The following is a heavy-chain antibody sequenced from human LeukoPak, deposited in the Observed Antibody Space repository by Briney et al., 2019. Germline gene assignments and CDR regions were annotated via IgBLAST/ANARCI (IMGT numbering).Heavy chain of an antibody. V-gene: IGHV3-9*01. D-gene: IGHD3-3*01. CDR3: AKAVTIFGVVIRDAFDI. J-gene: IGHJ3*02. CDR1: GFTFGDYA. Sequence: GGSLRLSCAASGFTFGDYAMHWVRQAPGKGLEWVSGISWNSGSIGYADSVKGRFTISRDNAKNSLYLQMNSLRAEDTALYYCAKAVTIFGVVIRDAFDIWGQGTMVTVSS. CDR2: ISWNSGSI.